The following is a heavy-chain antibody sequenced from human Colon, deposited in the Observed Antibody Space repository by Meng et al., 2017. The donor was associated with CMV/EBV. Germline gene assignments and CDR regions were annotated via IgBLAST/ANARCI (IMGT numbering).Heavy chain of an antibody. V-gene: IGHV3-21*01. Sequence: ASGFTFNQHPMNWVRQAPGKGLEWVSSISYTGSYIDYADSVKGRFTISRDNANNSLYLQMNSLRVEDTAVYYCARAPIAARQGYFDFWGQGALVTVSS. CDR1: GFTFNQHP. D-gene: IGHD6-6*01. CDR2: ISYTGSYI. J-gene: IGHJ4*02. CDR3: ARAPIAARQGYFDF.